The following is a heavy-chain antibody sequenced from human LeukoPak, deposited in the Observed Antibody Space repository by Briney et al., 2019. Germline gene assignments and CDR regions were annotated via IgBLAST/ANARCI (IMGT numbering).Heavy chain of an antibody. J-gene: IGHJ4*02. CDR3: TTAGYCSSSSCYRSVDY. D-gene: IGHD2-2*01. CDR1: GFTFNNAW. Sequence: PGGSLRLSCAASGFTFNNAWMSWVRQAPGKGLEWVGRIKSETNDETTDYAEPVKGRFTISRDDSKNTLYLQMNNLKTEDTAVYYCTTAGYCSSSSCYRSVDYWGQGTLVTVSS. CDR2: IKSETNDETT. V-gene: IGHV3-15*01.